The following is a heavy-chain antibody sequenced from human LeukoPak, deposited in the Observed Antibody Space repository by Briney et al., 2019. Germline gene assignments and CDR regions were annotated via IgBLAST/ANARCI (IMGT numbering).Heavy chain of an antibody. D-gene: IGHD6-19*01. CDR2: ITSSSTYV. Sequence: GGSLRLSCAASGFPFSNYTMNWVRRAPGKGLEWVSLITSSSTYVESADSVKGRFTISRDNAKNSLSLQMNSLRAEDTAVYYCARDFGWGGALDIWGQGTMVTVSS. CDR1: GFPFSNYT. J-gene: IGHJ3*02. CDR3: ARDFGWGGALDI. V-gene: IGHV3-21*01.